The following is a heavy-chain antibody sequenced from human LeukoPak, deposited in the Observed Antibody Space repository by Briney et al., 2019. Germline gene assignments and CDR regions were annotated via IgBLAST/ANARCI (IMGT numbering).Heavy chain of an antibody. CDR1: GGTFSSYA. V-gene: IGHV1-69*05. D-gene: IGHD6-6*01. CDR2: TIPIFGTA. Sequence: GASVKVSCKASGGTFSSYAISWVRPAPGQGLEWMGGTIPIFGTANYAQKFQGRVTITTDESTSTAYMELSSLRSEDTAVYYCAVRRPKIAAPLYYYYYMDVWGKGTTVTVSS. CDR3: AVRRPKIAAPLYYYYYMDV. J-gene: IGHJ6*03.